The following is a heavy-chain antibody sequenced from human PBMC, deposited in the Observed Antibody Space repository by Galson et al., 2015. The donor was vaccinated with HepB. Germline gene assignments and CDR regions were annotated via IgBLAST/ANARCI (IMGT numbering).Heavy chain of an antibody. D-gene: IGHD3-10*01. CDR1: GFTFSSYG. J-gene: IGHJ4*02. CDR3: AKDRNYGSGSSSFDY. Sequence: SLRLSCAASGFTFSSYGMHWVRQAPGKGLEWVAVISYDGSNKYYADSVKGRFTISRDNSKNTLYLQMNSLRAEDTAVYYCAKDRNYGSGSSSFDYWGQGTLVTVSS. V-gene: IGHV3-30*18. CDR2: ISYDGSNK.